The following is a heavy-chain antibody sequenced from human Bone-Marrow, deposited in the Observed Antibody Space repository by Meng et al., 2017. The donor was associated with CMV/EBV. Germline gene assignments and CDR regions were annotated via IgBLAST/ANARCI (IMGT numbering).Heavy chain of an antibody. J-gene: IGHJ4*02. CDR2: IYYSGST. CDR3: ARVPTIFGVVGLFDY. D-gene: IGHD3-3*01. CDR1: GGSISSSSYY. Sequence: GSLRLSCTVSGGSISSSSYYWGWIRQPPGKGLEWIGSIYYSGSTYYNPSLKSRVTISVDTSKNQFSLNLSSVTAADTAVYYCARVPTIFGVVGLFDYWGQGTLVTVSS. V-gene: IGHV4-39*07.